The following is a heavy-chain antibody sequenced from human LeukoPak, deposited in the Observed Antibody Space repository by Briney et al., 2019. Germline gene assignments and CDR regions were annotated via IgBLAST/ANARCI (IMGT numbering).Heavy chain of an antibody. CDR2: ISYDGSNK. V-gene: IGHV3-30*18. CDR1: GFTFSSYG. Sequence: GGSLRLSCAASGFTFSSYGMHWVRQAPGKGLEWVAVISYDGSNKYYADSVKGRFTISRDNSKNTLYLQMNSLRAEDTAVYYCAKGANYGDYLYYGMDVWGQGTTVTVSS. J-gene: IGHJ6*02. CDR3: AKGANYGDYLYYGMDV. D-gene: IGHD4-17*01.